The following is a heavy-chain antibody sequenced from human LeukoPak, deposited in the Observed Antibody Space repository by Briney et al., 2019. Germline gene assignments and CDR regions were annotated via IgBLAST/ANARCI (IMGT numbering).Heavy chain of an antibody. CDR1: GFTFSNYV. CDR2: ISGSGGTT. Sequence: TGGSLRLSCAASGFTFSNYVMAWVRQAPGRGLEWVSTISGSGGTTFYADSVKGQFTISRDNSKNTLFLQMSSLRTEDTAVYFCAKPMAGANHFEDWGQGNLVTVSS. V-gene: IGHV3-23*01. CDR3: AKPMAGANHFED. D-gene: IGHD4/OR15-4a*01. J-gene: IGHJ4*02.